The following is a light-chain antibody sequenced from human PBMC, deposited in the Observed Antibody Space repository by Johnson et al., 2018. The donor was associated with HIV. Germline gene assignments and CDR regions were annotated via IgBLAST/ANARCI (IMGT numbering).Light chain of an antibody. J-gene: IGLJ1*01. CDR3: GAWDSSLSAYV. Sequence: QSVLTQPPSVSAAPGQKVTISCSGSRSNIGNNYVSWYQQLPGTAPKLLISNNSKLPSGIPDRFSGSKSGTSATLAITGLQTGDEADYYCGAWDSSLSAYVFGTGTQVTV. CDR1: RSNIGNNY. CDR2: NNS. V-gene: IGLV1-51*01.